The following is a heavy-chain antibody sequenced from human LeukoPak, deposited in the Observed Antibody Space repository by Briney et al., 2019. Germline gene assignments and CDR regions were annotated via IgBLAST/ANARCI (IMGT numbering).Heavy chain of an antibody. J-gene: IGHJ4*02. V-gene: IGHV4-34*01. Sequence: SETLSLTCAVYGGSFSGYYWSWIRQPPGKGLEWIGEIDHSGSTNYNPSLKSRVTISVDTSKNQFSLKLSSVTAADTAVYYCARSTLVYYYDSSGHFPYWGQGTLVTVSS. CDR3: ARSTLVYYYDSSGHFPY. CDR1: GGSFSGYY. D-gene: IGHD3-22*01. CDR2: IDHSGST.